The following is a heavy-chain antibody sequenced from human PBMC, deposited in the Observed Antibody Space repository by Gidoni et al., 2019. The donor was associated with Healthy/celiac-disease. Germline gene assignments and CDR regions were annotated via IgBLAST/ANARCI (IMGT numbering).Heavy chain of an antibody. Sequence: EVQLVESGGGVVQPGGSLRLSCAASGFTFDDSAMPWVRHAPGKGLGWVSLISGDGGSTYYADSVKGRFTISRDNSKNSLYLQMNSLRTEDTALYYCAKDISYYYDSSGYPDGYYYYGMDVWGQGTTVTVSS. V-gene: IGHV3-43*02. D-gene: IGHD3-22*01. CDR2: ISGDGGST. CDR1: GFTFDDSA. CDR3: AKDISYYYDSSGYPDGYYYYGMDV. J-gene: IGHJ6*02.